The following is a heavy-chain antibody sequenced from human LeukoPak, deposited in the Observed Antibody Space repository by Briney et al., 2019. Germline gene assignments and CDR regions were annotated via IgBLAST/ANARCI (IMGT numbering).Heavy chain of an antibody. V-gene: IGHV4-39*01. J-gene: IGHJ4*02. CDR1: GGSISSGVYY. CDR2: IYYSGST. D-gene: IGHD3-3*01. CDR3: ARHGHDFWYGTRGSYYFDY. Sequence: SETLSLTCTVSGGSISSGVYYWSWIRQHPGKGLEWIGSIYYSGSTYYNPSLKSRVTISVDTSKNQFSLKLSSVTAADTAVYYCARHGHDFWYGTRGSYYFDYWGQGTLVTVSS.